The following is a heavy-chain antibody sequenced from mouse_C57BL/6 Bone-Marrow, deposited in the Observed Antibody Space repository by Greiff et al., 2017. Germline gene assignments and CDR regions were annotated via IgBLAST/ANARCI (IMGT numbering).Heavy chain of an antibody. V-gene: IGHV1-18*01. CDR1: GYTFTDYN. CDR2: INPNNGGT. CDR3: ARGWYYYGSWYFDV. D-gene: IGHD1-1*01. J-gene: IGHJ1*03. Sequence: VQLQQSGPELVKPGASVKIPCKASGYTFTDYNMDWVKQSHGKSLEWIGDINPNNGGTIYNQKFKGKATLTVDKSSSTAYMELRSLTSEDTAVYYCARGWYYYGSWYFDVWGTGTTVTVSS.